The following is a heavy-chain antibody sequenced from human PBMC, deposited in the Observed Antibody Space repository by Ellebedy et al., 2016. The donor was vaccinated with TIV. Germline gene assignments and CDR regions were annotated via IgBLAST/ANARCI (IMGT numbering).Heavy chain of an antibody. Sequence: GESLKISCAASGFTVSYTYMSWVRQAPGKGLEWVSVIHTGGDTYYADSVKGRFTISRDSSKNTLVLQMNSLRAEDTAMYYCARRITGTYGDDAFDIWGQGTMVTVSS. J-gene: IGHJ3*02. CDR3: ARRITGTYGDDAFDI. D-gene: IGHD1-20*01. CDR1: GFTVSYTY. CDR2: IHTGGDT. V-gene: IGHV3-53*01.